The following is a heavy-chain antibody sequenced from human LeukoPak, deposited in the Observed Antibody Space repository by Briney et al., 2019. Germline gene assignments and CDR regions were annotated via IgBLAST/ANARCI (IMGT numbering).Heavy chain of an antibody. CDR3: ARDGGSSWSSWFDP. D-gene: IGHD6-13*01. CDR1: GFTFSSYA. V-gene: IGHV3-30-3*01. Sequence: PGRSLRLSCAASGFTFSSYAMHWVRQAPGKGLEWVAVISYDGSNKYYADSVKGRFTISRDNSKNTLYLQMNSLRAEDTAVYYCARDGGSSWSSWFDPWGQGTLVTVSS. CDR2: ISYDGSNK. J-gene: IGHJ5*02.